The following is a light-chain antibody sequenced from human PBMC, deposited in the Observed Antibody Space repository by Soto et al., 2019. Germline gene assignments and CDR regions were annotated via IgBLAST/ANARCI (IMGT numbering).Light chain of an antibody. CDR3: QQRSNWPPV. CDR1: QSISSGY. Sequence: EVVLTQSPGTLSLSPGESATLSCRASQSISSGYLAWYQQKPGQAPRLLIYDASNRATGIPARFSGSGSGTDFTLTISSLEPEDFAVYYCQQRSNWPPVFGGGTRWIS. CDR2: DAS. V-gene: IGKV3-11*01. J-gene: IGKJ4*01.